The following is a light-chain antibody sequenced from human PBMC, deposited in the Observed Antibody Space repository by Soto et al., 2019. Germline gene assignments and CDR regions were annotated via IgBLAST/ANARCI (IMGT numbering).Light chain of an antibody. V-gene: IGLV1-44*01. CDR3: ATWDDSLDVHV. CDR1: SSNIGINT. J-gene: IGLJ1*01. CDR2: GNN. Sequence: QSMLTQPPSASGTPGQTITISCSGGSSNIGINTVNWYEHLPGTAPRLLIYGNNQRPSGVPDRFSGSKSGTSASLAISGLQSEDEGHYYCATWDDSLDVHVFGTGTKVTVL.